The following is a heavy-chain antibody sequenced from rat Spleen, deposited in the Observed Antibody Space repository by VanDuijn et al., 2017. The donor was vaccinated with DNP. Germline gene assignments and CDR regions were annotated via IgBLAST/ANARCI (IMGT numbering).Heavy chain of an antibody. CDR1: GFTFSNYD. Sequence: EVQLVESGGGLVQPGRSLKLSCAASGFTFSNYDMAWVRPAPTKGLEWVASISTSGGSTYYRDSVKGRFTVSRDNAKSTLYLQRDSLRSEDTATYYCASLYYSSHYWGQGVMVTVSS. CDR2: ISTSGGST. V-gene: IGHV5-25*01. D-gene: IGHD1-2*01. CDR3: ASLYYSSHY. J-gene: IGHJ2*01.